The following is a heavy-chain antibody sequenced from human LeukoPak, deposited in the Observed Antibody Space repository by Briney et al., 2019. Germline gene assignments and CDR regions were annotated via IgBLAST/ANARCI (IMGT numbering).Heavy chain of an antibody. Sequence: GASVKVSCKVSGYTLTELSMHWVRQAPGQGLEWMGWISAYNGNTNYAQKLQGRVTMTTDTSTSTAYMELRSVRSDDTAVYYCARGPHYYDSSGYFNFDYWGQGTLVTVSS. V-gene: IGHV1-18*01. CDR3: ARGPHYYDSSGYFNFDY. D-gene: IGHD3-22*01. CDR2: ISAYNGNT. J-gene: IGHJ4*02. CDR1: GYTLTELS.